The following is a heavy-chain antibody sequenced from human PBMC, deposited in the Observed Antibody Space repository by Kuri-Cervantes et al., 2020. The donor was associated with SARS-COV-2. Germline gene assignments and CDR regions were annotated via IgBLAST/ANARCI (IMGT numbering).Heavy chain of an antibody. V-gene: IGHV1-69*06. CDR1: GGTFSSYA. D-gene: IGHD3-9*01. CDR2: IIPIFGTA. CDR3: ARASVSYYDILTGYYGTKNSPFDP. Sequence: SVKVSCKASGGTFSSYAISWVRQAPGQGLEWMGGIIPIFGTANYAQKFQGRVTITADKSTSTAHMELSSLRSEDTAVYYCARASVSYYDILTGYYGTKNSPFDPWGQGTLVTVSS. J-gene: IGHJ5*02.